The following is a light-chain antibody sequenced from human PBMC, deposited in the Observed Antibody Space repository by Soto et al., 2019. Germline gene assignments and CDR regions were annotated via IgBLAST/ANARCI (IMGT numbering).Light chain of an antibody. CDR1: QSVSSS. J-gene: IGKJ5*01. CDR2: DAS. CDR3: QQRSNWQVT. V-gene: IGKV3-11*01. Sequence: IVMTQSPATLSLYQGERATLSCRASQSVSSSLAWYQQKPGQAPRLLIYDASNRATGIPARFSGSGSGTDFTLTISSLEPEDFAVYYCQQRSNWQVTFGQGTRLEIK.